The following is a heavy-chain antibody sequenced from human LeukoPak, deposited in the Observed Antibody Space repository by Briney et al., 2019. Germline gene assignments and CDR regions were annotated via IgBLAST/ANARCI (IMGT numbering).Heavy chain of an antibody. CDR3: ARLVYDSRGYYFDY. D-gene: IGHD3-22*01. Sequence: SETLSLTCTVSGDSISTYYWSWIRQPPGKGLEWIGYIRYSGSANYNPSLRSRVTISIDTSKNQFSLKLSSVTAADTAVYHCARLVYDSRGYYFDYWGQGTLVTVSS. CDR2: IRYSGSA. CDR1: GDSISTYY. J-gene: IGHJ4*02. V-gene: IGHV4-59*08.